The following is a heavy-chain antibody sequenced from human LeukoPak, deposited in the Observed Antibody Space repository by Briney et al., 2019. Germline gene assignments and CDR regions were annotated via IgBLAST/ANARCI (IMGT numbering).Heavy chain of an antibody. Sequence: PSETLSLTCAVSGYSISSGYYWSWIRQPPGKGLEWIGEINHSGSTNYNPSLKSRVTISVDMSKNQFSLKLSSVTAADTAVYYCSRGTSSAPLLSWGQGTLVTVSS. CDR3: SRGTSSAPLLS. CDR1: GYSISSGYY. V-gene: IGHV4-34*01. J-gene: IGHJ5*02. D-gene: IGHD3-10*01. CDR2: INHSGST.